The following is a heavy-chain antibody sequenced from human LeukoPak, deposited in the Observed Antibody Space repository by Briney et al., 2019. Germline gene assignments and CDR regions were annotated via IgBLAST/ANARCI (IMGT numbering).Heavy chain of an antibody. Sequence: ASVKVSCKASGYTFTSYDINWVRQATGQGLEWMGWKNPNSGNTGYAQKFQGRVTMTRNTSISTAYMELSSLRSEDTAVYYCARNGCSGGSCYYYYYGMDVWGQGTTVTVSS. CDR1: GYTFTSYD. D-gene: IGHD2-15*01. V-gene: IGHV1-8*01. CDR2: KNPNSGNT. J-gene: IGHJ6*02. CDR3: ARNGCSGGSCYYYYYGMDV.